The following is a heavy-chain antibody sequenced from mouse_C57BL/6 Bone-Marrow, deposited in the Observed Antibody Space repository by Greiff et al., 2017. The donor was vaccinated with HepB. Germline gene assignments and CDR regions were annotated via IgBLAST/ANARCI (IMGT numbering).Heavy chain of an antibody. CDR3: ARRGSKGLFDY. Sequence: QVQLKESGAELARPGASVKMSCKASGYTFTSYTMHWVKQRPGQGLEWIGYINPSSGYTKYNQKFKDKATLTADKSSSTAYMQLSSLTSEDSAVYYCARRGSKGLFDYWGQGTTLTVSS. CDR1: GYTFTSYT. J-gene: IGHJ2*01. D-gene: IGHD3-3*01. CDR2: INPSSGYT. V-gene: IGHV1-4*01.